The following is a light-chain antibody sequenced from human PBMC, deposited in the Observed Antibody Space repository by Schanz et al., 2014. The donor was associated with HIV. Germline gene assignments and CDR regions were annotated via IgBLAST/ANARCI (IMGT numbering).Light chain of an antibody. J-gene: IGLJ3*02. CDR3: TSYTTNRTVA. CDR1: SSDVGGYNY. CDR2: DVN. Sequence: QSALTQPASVSGSPGQSITISCTGTSSDVGGYNYVSWYQQHPGKAPTVMIYDVNNRPSGVSNRFSGSKSANTASLAISGLQADDEGDYYCTSYTTNRTVAFGGGTKLTV. V-gene: IGLV2-14*03.